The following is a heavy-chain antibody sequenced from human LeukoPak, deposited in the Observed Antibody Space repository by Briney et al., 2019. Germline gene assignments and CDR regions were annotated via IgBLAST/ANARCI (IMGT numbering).Heavy chain of an antibody. D-gene: IGHD4/OR15-4a*01. V-gene: IGHV1-8*01. CDR2: MNVKSGTA. Sequence: ASVTVSCKASGYPFTSYDLNWVRQAPGQRLEWMGCMNVKSGTADYVPKFQGRVTMTRNTSISTAYMELSSMRPEDTAVYYCARLPGYFGASWGQGTLVTVSS. CDR1: GYPFTSYD. CDR3: ARLPGYFGAS. J-gene: IGHJ5*02.